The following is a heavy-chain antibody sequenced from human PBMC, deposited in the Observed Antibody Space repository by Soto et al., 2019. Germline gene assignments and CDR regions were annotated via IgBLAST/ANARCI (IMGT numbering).Heavy chain of an antibody. J-gene: IGHJ4*02. CDR2: INAGNGNT. CDR3: ARGMVGALPLDY. D-gene: IGHD1-26*01. Sequence: ASVEVSCKASGYTFTSYAMHWVRQAPGQRLEWMGWINAGNGNTKYSQKFQGRVTITRDTSASTAYMELSSLRSEDTAVYYCARGMVGALPLDYWGQGTLVTVSS. V-gene: IGHV1-3*01. CDR1: GYTFTSYA.